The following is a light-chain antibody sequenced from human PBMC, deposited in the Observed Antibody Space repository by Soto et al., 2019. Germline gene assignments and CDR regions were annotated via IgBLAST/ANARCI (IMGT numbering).Light chain of an antibody. CDR1: SSDVGGYNY. J-gene: IGLJ3*02. V-gene: IGLV2-14*01. Sequence: QSVLTQPASVSGSPGQSITISCTGTSSDVGGYNYVSWYQQHPGKAPKLMIYEVSNRPSGVSDRFSGSKSDNTASLTISGLQAEDEADYYCSSYTSSNTGVFGGGTKVTVL. CDR3: SSYTSSNTGV. CDR2: EVS.